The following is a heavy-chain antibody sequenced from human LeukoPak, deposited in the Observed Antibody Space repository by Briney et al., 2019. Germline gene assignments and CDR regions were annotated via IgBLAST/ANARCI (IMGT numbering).Heavy chain of an antibody. CDR3: ARGSGVLVDPFDY. Sequence: PGGSLRLSCAASGFTFSSYEMNWVRQAPGKGLEWVSYISSSGSTIYYADSVKGRFTISRDNAKNSLYLQMNSLRAGDTAVYYCARGSGVLVDPFDYWGQGTLVTVSS. CDR2: ISSSGSTI. D-gene: IGHD3-10*01. J-gene: IGHJ4*02. V-gene: IGHV3-48*03. CDR1: GFTFSSYE.